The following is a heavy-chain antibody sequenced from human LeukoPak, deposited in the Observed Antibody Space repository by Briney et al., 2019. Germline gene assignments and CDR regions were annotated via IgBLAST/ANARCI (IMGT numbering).Heavy chain of an antibody. CDR2: IYYSGST. J-gene: IGHJ4*02. Sequence: PSETLSLTCTVSGGSISSSSYYWGWIRQPPGKGLEWIGSIYYSGSTYYNPSLKSRVTISVDTSKNQFSLKLSSVTAADTAVYYCARVKIAWFGESVTYYFDYWGQGTLVTVSS. CDR3: ARVKIAWFGESVTYYFDY. V-gene: IGHV4-39*07. D-gene: IGHD3-10*01. CDR1: GGSISSSSYY.